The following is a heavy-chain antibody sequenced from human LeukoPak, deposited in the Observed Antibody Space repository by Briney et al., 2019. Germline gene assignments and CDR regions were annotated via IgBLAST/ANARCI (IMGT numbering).Heavy chain of an antibody. V-gene: IGHV4-30-4*08. CDR1: GGSISSGDYY. J-gene: IGHJ3*02. CDR3: ARENVLLWFGELSSWPFDI. Sequence: SETLSLTCTVPGGSISSGDYYWSWIRQPPGKGLEWIGYIYYSGSTYYNPSLKSRVTISVDTSKNQFSLKLSSVTAADTAVYYCARENVLLWFGELSSWPFDIWGQGTMVTVSS. D-gene: IGHD3-10*01. CDR2: IYYSGST.